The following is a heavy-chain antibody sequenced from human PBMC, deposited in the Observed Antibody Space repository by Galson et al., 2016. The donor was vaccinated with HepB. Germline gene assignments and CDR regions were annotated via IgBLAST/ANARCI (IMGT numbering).Heavy chain of an antibody. V-gene: IGHV1-2*02. Sequence: SVKVSCKASGYSFTDYYMHWVRQAPGQGLEWMGWINPKNGGTKYIEKFQGSVTMTRDTSISTAYLELSRLGSDDTAVYYCARDYYGSGSYSPYWGQGTLGTASS. CDR3: ARDYYGSGSYSPY. CDR1: GYSFTDYY. CDR2: INPKNGGT. J-gene: IGHJ4*02. D-gene: IGHD3-10*01.